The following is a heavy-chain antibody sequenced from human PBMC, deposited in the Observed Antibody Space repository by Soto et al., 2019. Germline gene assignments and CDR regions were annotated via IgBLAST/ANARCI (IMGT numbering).Heavy chain of an antibody. J-gene: IGHJ4*02. CDR2: ITWNSGRF. V-gene: IGHV3-9*01. Sequence: EVQLIESGGGRVQPGKSLRLSCSVAGFTFDDYAMHWVRQVPGRGLEWGSGITWNSGRFAYAHSVQGRFTISRDNAKNSLYLQMNDLRLEDTPLYYCVKDRCQSAVLRAYDLWGPGTLVTVSS. D-gene: IGHD3-3*01. CDR3: VKDRCQSAVLRAYDL. CDR1: GFTFDDYA.